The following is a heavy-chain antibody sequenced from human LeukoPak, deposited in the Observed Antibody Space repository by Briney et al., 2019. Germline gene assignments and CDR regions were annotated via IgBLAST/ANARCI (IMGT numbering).Heavy chain of an antibody. J-gene: IGHJ6*03. Sequence: GGSLRLSCAASGFTFSDYPMYWVRQAPGKGLEWVAVISYDASNDFYRDSVRGRFTISRDNARNTVYLQMDTLKPEDTAVYYCARSFGFPFGHMDVWGKGTMVIVSS. D-gene: IGHD2-21*01. V-gene: IGHV3-30*04. CDR1: GFTFSDYP. CDR3: ARSFGFPFGHMDV. CDR2: ISYDASND.